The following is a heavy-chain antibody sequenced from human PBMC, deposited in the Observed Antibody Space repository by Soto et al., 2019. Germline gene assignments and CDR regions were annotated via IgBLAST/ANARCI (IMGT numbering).Heavy chain of an antibody. D-gene: IGHD2-2*01. CDR3: ARGGVVGCSSTSCFNYYYYYGMDV. V-gene: IGHV1-18*04. CDR2: ISAYNGNT. J-gene: IGHJ6*02. Sequence: QVQLVQSGAEVKKPGASVKVSCKASGYTFTSYSISWVRQAPGQGLEWMGWISAYNGNTNYAQKLQGRVTMTTDTSTSTAYMELRSLRSDDTAVYYCARGGVVGCSSTSCFNYYYYYGMDVWGQGTTVTVSS. CDR1: GYTFTSYS.